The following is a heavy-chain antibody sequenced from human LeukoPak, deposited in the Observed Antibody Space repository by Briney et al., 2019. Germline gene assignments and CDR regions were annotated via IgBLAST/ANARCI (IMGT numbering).Heavy chain of an antibody. CDR1: GGSISSSSYY. V-gene: IGHV4-39*01. J-gene: IGHJ5*02. Sequence: PSETLSLTCTVSGGSISSSSYYWGWIRQPPGKGLEWIGGIYYSGSTYYNPSLKSRVTISVDTSKNQFSPKLSSVTAADTAVYYCARQYFDWLLRKPYNWFDPWGQGTLVTVSS. CDR3: ARQYFDWLLRKPYNWFDP. CDR2: IYYSGST. D-gene: IGHD3-9*01.